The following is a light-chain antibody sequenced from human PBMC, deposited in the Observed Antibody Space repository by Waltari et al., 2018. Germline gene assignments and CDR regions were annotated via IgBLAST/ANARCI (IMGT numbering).Light chain of an antibody. Sequence: EILMTQSPPTLSVSPGERATLSCRASQSISRNLAWYQQKPGQAPRLLIYGASTRATGTPARLCGSGSGTDFTLTIRSLQSEDFAFYYYQQYNNWRTFGQGTKLE. V-gene: IGKV3-15*01. CDR3: QQYNNWRT. CDR2: GAS. CDR1: QSISRN. J-gene: IGKJ2*01.